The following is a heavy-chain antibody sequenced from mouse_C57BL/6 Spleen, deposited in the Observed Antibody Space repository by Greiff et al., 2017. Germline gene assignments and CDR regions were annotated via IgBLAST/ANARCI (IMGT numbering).Heavy chain of an antibody. CDR1: GYTFTSYW. CDR3: ASEAYDYDEGWYFGV. V-gene: IGHV1-53*01. D-gene: IGHD2-4*01. J-gene: IGHJ1*03. CDR2: INPSNGGT. Sequence: VQLQQPGTELVKPGASVKLSCKASGYTFTSYWMNWVKQRPGQGLEWIGNINPSNGGTNYNEKFKSKATLTVDKSSSTTYMQLSSLTSEDSAVYFCASEAYDYDEGWYFGVWGTATTVTVST.